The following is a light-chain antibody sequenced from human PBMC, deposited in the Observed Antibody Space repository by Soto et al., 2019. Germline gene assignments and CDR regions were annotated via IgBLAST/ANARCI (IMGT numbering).Light chain of an antibody. CDR1: QSVSSN. V-gene: IGKV3-15*01. CDR2: GAF. J-gene: IGKJ1*01. CDR3: QQYNNWPWT. Sequence: EMVLTQSPGTLSLSPGERATLSCRASQSVSSNFLAWYQQKPGQAPRLLIYGAFTRATGIPARFSGSGSGTEFTLTISTLQSEDFAVYYCQQYNNWPWTFGQGTRWISN.